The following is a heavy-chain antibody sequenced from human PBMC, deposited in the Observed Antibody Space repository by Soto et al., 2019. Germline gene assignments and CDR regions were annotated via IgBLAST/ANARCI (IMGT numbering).Heavy chain of an antibody. D-gene: IGHD3-22*01. CDR2: TYYRSKWYN. CDR1: GDSVSSNSAA. CDR3: ARVPARVTYYYGSSVYGNAFEI. J-gene: IGHJ3*02. V-gene: IGHV6-1*01. Sequence: SQTLSLTCAISGDSVSSNSAAWNWIRQSPSRGLEWLGRTYYRSKWYNDYAVSVKSRITINPDTSKNQFSLQLNSVTPEDTAVYYCARVPARVTYYYGSSVYGNAFEIWGQGTMVTVSS.